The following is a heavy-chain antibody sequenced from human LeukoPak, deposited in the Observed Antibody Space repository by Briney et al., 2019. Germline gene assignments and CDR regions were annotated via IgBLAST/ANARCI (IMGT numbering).Heavy chain of an antibody. V-gene: IGHV1-69*04. CDR3: ARVPQGGSNPNWFDP. Sequence: SVKVTCKASGDTFSDYAISWVRQAPGPGLEWMGRIVPILRLANYAQKFQGRVTITADKSTSTVYMELSSLRSEDTAVYYCARVPQGGSNPNWFDPWGQGTLVTVSS. J-gene: IGHJ5*02. CDR1: GDTFSDYA. CDR2: IVPILRLA. D-gene: IGHD2-15*01.